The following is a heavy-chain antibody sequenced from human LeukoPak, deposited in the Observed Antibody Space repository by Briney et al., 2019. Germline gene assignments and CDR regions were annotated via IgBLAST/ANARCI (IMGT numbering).Heavy chain of an antibody. J-gene: IGHJ3*02. D-gene: IGHD3-10*01. CDR2: INPNSGGT. Sequence: ASVKVSCKASGYTFTGYYMHWVRQAPGQGLEWMGWINPNSGGTNYAQKFQGRVTMTRDTSISTAYMELSRLRSDDTAVYYCARAARIVYYGSGSYFDAFDIWGQGTMVTVSS. CDR3: ARAARIVYYGSGSYFDAFDI. V-gene: IGHV1-2*02. CDR1: GYTFTGYY.